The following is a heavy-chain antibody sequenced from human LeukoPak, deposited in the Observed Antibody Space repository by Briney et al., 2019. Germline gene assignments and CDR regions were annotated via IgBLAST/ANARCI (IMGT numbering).Heavy chain of an antibody. CDR3: ARGRSGWYHNFDY. CDR1: GGTFSSYA. D-gene: IGHD6-19*01. Sequence: SVKVSCKASGGTFSSYAISWVRQAPGQGLEWMGGIIPIFGTANYAQKFQGRVTITADESTSTAYMELSSLRSDDTAVYYCARGRSGWYHNFDYWGQGTLVTVSS. J-gene: IGHJ4*02. CDR2: IIPIFGTA. V-gene: IGHV1-69*13.